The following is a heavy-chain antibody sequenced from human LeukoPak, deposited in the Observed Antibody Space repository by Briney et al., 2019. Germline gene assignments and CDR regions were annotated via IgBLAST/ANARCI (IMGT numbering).Heavy chain of an antibody. CDR3: ARGRYGDNEMAFDY. D-gene: IGHD4-17*01. Sequence: SETLSLTCAVYGGSFSGYYWSWIRQPPGKGLEWIGEINHSGSTNYNPSLKSRVTISVDTSKNQFSLKLSSVTAADTAVYYCARGRYGDNEMAFDYWGQGTLVTVSS. CDR1: GGSFSGYY. V-gene: IGHV4-34*01. J-gene: IGHJ4*02. CDR2: INHSGST.